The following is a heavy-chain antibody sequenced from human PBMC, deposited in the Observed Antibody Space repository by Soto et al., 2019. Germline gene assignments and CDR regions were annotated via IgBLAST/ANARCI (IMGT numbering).Heavy chain of an antibody. V-gene: IGHV4-59*01. D-gene: IGHD6-13*01. Sequence: PSETLSLTCTVAGGSISSYYWSWIRQPPGKGLEWIGYIYYSGSTNYNPSLKSRVTISVDTSKNEFSLKLSSVTAADTAVYYCARSRYSSSWSLDYWGPGTLVISPQ. CDR3: ARSRYSSSWSLDY. J-gene: IGHJ4*02. CDR2: IYYSGST. CDR1: GGSISSYY.